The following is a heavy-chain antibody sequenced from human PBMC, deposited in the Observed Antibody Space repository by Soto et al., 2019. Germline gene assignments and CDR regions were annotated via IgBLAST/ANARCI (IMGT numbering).Heavy chain of an antibody. CDR2: MNPNSGNT. D-gene: IGHD2-2*01. CDR1: GYTFTSYD. V-gene: IGHV1-8*01. CDR3: ARGYLVVPAANDY. J-gene: IGHJ4*02. Sequence: GFLVKVSCKASGYTFTSYDINWLRNATEQGLEWMGWMNPNSGNTGYAQKFQGRVTMTRNTSISTAYMELSSLRSEDTAVYYCARGYLVVPAANDYWGQGTLVTVSS.